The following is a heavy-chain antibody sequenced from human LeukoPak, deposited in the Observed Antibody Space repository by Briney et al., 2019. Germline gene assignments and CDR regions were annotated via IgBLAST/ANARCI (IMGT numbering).Heavy chain of an antibody. CDR1: GYTFTSYG. J-gene: IGHJ4*02. CDR3: ARLPLNYYDSSGTTPDY. D-gene: IGHD3-22*01. CDR2: ISAYNGNT. Sequence: ASVKVSCKASGYTFTSYGISWVRQAPGQGLEWMGWISAYNGNTNYAQKLQGRVTMTTDTSTSTAYMELRSLRSDDTAVYYCARLPLNYYDSSGTTPDYWGQGTLVTVSS. V-gene: IGHV1-18*01.